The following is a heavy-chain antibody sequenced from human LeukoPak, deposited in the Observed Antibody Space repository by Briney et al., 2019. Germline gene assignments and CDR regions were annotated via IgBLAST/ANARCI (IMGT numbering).Heavy chain of an antibody. J-gene: IGHJ5*02. D-gene: IGHD3-10*02. CDR1: GFTVTSNY. CDR3: ARVFPPNWFDP. CDR2: IYSGGGA. V-gene: IGHV3-66*01. Sequence: GGALRLSCAAAGFTVTSNYMSWVRQAPGKGLEWASIIYSGGGAYYADSVKGSFTISRDNSRNTLFLQMNSLRAEDTAMYYCARVFPPNWFDPWGQGTLVTVSS.